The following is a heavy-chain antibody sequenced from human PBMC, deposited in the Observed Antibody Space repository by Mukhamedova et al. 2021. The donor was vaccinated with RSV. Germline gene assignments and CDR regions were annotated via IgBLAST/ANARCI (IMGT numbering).Heavy chain of an antibody. J-gene: IGHJ6*02. V-gene: IGHV1-3*02. Sequence: HWVRQAPGERLEWMGWTNAGSGTTKYSQKFQGRVTIIRDTSASIAYMELSSLRAEDMAVYYCARSTHLIRGVVTGMDGWGQGTT. D-gene: IGHD3-10*01. CDR3: ARSTHLIRGVVTGMDG. CDR2: TNAGSGTT.